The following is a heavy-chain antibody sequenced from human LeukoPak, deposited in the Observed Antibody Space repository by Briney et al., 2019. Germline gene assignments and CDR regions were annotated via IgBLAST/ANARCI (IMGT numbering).Heavy chain of an antibody. V-gene: IGHV1-24*01. Sequence: AASVKVSCKVSGYTLTELSMHWVRQAPGKGLEWMGGFDPEDGETIYAQKFRGRVTMTEDTSTDTAYMELSSLRSEDTAVYYCATGIRGTFDYWGQGTLVTVSS. CDR2: FDPEDGET. J-gene: IGHJ4*02. CDR3: ATGIRGTFDY. D-gene: IGHD3-10*01. CDR1: GYTLTELS.